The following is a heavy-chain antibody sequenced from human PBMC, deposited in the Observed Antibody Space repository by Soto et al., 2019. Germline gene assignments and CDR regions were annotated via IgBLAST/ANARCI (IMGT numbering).Heavy chain of an antibody. D-gene: IGHD3-3*01. CDR2: IKQDGSEK. CDR3: ARESAYYDFWSGYYLGLDDYYYGMDV. V-gene: IGHV3-7*05. CDR1: GFTFSSYW. Sequence: GGSLRLSCAASGFTFSSYWMSWVRQAPGKGLEWVANIKQDGSEKYYVDSVKGRFTISRDNAKNSLYLQMNSLRAEDTAVYYCARESAYYDFWSGYYLGLDDYYYGMDVWGQGTTVTVSS. J-gene: IGHJ6*02.